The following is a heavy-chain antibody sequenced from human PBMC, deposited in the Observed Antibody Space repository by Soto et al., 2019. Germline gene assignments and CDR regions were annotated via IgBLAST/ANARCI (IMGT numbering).Heavy chain of an antibody. CDR3: ARGSIRYYDILTGYYYYGMDV. D-gene: IGHD3-9*01. Sequence: ASVKVSCKASGYTFTSYDINWVRQATGQGLEWMGWMNPNSGNTGYAQKFQGRVTMTRNTSISTAYMELSSLRSEDTAVYYCARGSIRYYDILTGYYYYGMDVWGQGTTVTVSS. CDR1: GYTFTSYD. J-gene: IGHJ6*02. CDR2: MNPNSGNT. V-gene: IGHV1-8*01.